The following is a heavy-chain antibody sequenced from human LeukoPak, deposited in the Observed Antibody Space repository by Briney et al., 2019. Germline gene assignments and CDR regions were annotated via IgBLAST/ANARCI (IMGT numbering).Heavy chain of an antibody. V-gene: IGHV4-59*01. J-gene: IGHJ6*02. CDR1: SGSISIYY. CDR3: ARDQTVVPAATRYYYYYGMDV. D-gene: IGHD2-2*01. CDR2: IYYSGST. Sequence: PSETLSLTCTVSSGSISIYYWSWVRQPPGKGLEWVGYIYYSGSTNYNPSLTSRGTISVDTSKNQSSLKLSAVTAADTAVYYCARDQTVVPAATRYYYYYGMDVWGQGTTVTVSS.